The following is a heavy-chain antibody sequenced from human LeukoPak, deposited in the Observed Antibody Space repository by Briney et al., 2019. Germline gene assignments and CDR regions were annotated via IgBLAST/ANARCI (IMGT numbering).Heavy chain of an antibody. CDR3: ARVTTDFDY. Sequence: QPGGSLRLSCAASGFTFSSYEMNWVRQAPGKGLEWVSYISSSGSTIYYADSVKGRFTISRDNAKNSLYLQMHSLRAEDTAVYYCARVTTDFDYWGQGTLVTVSS. CDR2: ISSSGSTI. CDR1: GFTFSSYE. V-gene: IGHV3-48*03. J-gene: IGHJ4*02. D-gene: IGHD4-11*01.